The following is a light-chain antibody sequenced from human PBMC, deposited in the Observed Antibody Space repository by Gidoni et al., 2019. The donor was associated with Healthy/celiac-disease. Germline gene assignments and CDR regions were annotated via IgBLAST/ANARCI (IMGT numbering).Light chain of an antibody. CDR2: GAS. V-gene: IGKV3-20*01. CDR1: QSVSSSY. J-gene: IGKJ2*01. Sequence: EIVLTQSPGTLSLSPGERATLSCRASQSVSSSYLAWYQQTPGQAPRLLIYGASSRATGIPDRVSGSGSGTDFTLTISRLEPEDFAVYYCQQYGSSPGTFGQGTKLEIK. CDR3: QQYGSSPGT.